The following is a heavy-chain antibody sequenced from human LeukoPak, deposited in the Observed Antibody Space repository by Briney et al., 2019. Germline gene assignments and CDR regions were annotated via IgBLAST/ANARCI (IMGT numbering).Heavy chain of an antibody. V-gene: IGHV4-38-2*02. J-gene: IGHJ4*02. CDR3: ARDWRRTTVFDY. D-gene: IGHD4-17*01. Sequence: SETLFLTCTVSGYSISSGYYWGWIRQPPGKGLEWIGSIYHSGSTYYKPSLKSRVTISVDTSKNQFSLKLSSVTAADTAVYYCARDWRRTTVFDYWGQGTLVTVSS. CDR1: GYSISSGYY. CDR2: IYHSGST.